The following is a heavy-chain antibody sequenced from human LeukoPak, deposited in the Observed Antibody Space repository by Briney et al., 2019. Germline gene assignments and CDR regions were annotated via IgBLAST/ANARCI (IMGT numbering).Heavy chain of an antibody. CDR3: ARLVVSSWYHEVLLGRDY. Sequence: SETLSLTCTVSGGSISSSIYYWGWIRQPPGKGLEWIGSIYYSGSTYYKPSLKSRVTISVDTSKNQFSLKLSSVTAADTAVYYCARLVVSSWYHEVLLGRDYWGQGTLVTVSS. V-gene: IGHV4-39*01. D-gene: IGHD6-13*01. J-gene: IGHJ4*02. CDR2: IYYSGST. CDR1: GGSISSSIYY.